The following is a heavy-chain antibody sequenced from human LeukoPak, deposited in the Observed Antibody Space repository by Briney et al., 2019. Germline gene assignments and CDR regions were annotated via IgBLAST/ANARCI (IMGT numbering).Heavy chain of an antibody. CDR2: ITYDGSNK. CDR1: GFTFSSYA. CDR3: ETYRENDGGKGLDY. V-gene: IGHV3-30*04. Sequence: GRSLRLSCAASGFTFSSYAMHWVRQAPGKGLEWVAVITYDGSNKYYAEYGKGRFTISRDNSENTLYLKMNSLSAEDTAVYYCETYRENDGGKGLDYWGQGTLVTVSS. D-gene: IGHD4-23*01. J-gene: IGHJ4*02.